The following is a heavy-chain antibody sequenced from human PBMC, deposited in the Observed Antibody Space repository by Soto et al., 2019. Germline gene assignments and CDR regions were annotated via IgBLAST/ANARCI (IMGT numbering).Heavy chain of an antibody. CDR3: ARDQPGYSYGYGLGY. CDR2: ISSSSSYI. V-gene: IGHV3-21*01. CDR1: GFTFSSYS. J-gene: IGHJ4*02. D-gene: IGHD5-18*01. Sequence: EVQLVESGGGLVKPGGSLRLSCAAYGFTFSSYSMNWVRQAPGKGLEWVSSISSSSSYIYYADSVKGRFTSSRDNAKNSLYLQMNSLRAEDTAVYYCARDQPGYSYGYGLGYWGQGPLVTVSS.